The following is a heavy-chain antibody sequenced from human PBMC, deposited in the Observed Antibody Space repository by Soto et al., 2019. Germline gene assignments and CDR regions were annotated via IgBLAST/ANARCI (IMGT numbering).Heavy chain of an antibody. D-gene: IGHD2-15*01. J-gene: IGHJ5*02. CDR3: AHRPPYIVNFSAGWFGP. Sequence: QITLKESGPTLVKPTQTLTLTCTLSGFSLSISGVGVGWIRQPPGKALEWLVFIYWDDDKRYSPSFKDRLTITKDTSGNQVVLTMTNMDPVDTATYDCAHRPPYIVNFSAGWFGPWGAGVLVTVSS. CDR2: IYWDDDK. CDR1: GFSLSISGVG. V-gene: IGHV2-5*02.